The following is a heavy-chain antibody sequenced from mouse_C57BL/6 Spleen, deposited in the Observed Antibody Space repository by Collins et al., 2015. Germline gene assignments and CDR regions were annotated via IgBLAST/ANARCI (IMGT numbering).Heavy chain of an antibody. D-gene: IGHD2-3*01. Sequence: EVQLQQSGPELVKPGASVKISCKASGYTFTDYYMNWVKQSHGKSLEWIGDINPNNGGTSYNQKFKGKATLTVEKSSSTAYMELRSLTSEDSAVYYCARSLYDGSGYYAMDYWGQGTSVTVSS. CDR3: ARSLYDGSGYYAMDY. V-gene: IGHV1-26*01. CDR2: INPNNGGT. CDR1: GYTFTDYY. J-gene: IGHJ4*01.